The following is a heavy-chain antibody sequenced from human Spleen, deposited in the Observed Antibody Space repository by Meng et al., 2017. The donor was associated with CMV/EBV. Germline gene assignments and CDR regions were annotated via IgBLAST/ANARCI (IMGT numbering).Heavy chain of an antibody. CDR3: ARGNYYDSSGYYYFDY. CDR2: INHSGST. D-gene: IGHD3-22*01. Sequence: QGQLQPWGAGLLKPSETLSLTCAVYGGSFSGYYWSWIRQPPGKGLEWIGEINHSGSTNYNPSLKSRVTISVDTSKNQFSLKLSSVTAADTAVYYCARGNYYDSSGYYYFDYWGQGTLVTVSS. V-gene: IGHV4-34*01. J-gene: IGHJ4*02. CDR1: GGSFSGYY.